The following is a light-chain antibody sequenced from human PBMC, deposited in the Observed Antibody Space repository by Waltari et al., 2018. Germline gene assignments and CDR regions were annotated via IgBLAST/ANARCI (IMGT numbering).Light chain of an antibody. V-gene: IGKV3D-15*01. Sequence: EIVMTQSPATLSVSPGERATLPCRASQSVSSNLAWYQQKPGQAPRVLIYGASTRATGIPARFSGSGSGTEFTLTISSLQSEDCAVYYCQQYNNWPLTFGGGTKVEIK. J-gene: IGKJ4*01. CDR3: QQYNNWPLT. CDR1: QSVSSN. CDR2: GAS.